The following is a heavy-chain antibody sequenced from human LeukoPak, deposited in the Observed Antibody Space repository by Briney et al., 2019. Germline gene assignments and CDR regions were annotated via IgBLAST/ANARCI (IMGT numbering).Heavy chain of an antibody. Sequence: SQTLSLTCTVSGGSISSGGYYWSWIRQHPGKGLEWIGYIYYSGSTYYNPSLKSRVTISVDTSKNQFSLKLSSVTAADTAVYYCARGTGSGIPDSSGYYDNWGQGTLVTVSS. D-gene: IGHD3-22*01. V-gene: IGHV4-31*03. CDR3: ARGTGSGIPDSSGYYDN. J-gene: IGHJ4*02. CDR1: GGSISSGGYY. CDR2: IYYSGST.